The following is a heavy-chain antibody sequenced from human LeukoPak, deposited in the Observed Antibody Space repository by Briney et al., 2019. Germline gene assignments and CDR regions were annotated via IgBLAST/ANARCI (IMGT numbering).Heavy chain of an antibody. Sequence: PSETLSLTCAVYGGSFSGYYWSWIRQPPGKGLEWIGEINHSGSTNYNPSLKSRVTISVDTSKNQFSLKLSSVTAADTAVYYSARVDYDILTGYYYFDYWGQGTLVTVSS. V-gene: IGHV4-34*01. CDR1: GGSFSGYY. J-gene: IGHJ4*02. CDR2: INHSGST. D-gene: IGHD3-9*01. CDR3: ARVDYDILTGYYYFDY.